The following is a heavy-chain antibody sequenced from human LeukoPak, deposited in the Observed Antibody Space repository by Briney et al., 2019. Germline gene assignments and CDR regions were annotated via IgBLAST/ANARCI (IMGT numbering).Heavy chain of an antibody. CDR3: AKVHGYYDSSGYFDY. CDR1: GFTFSGYG. J-gene: IGHJ4*02. CDR2: IRYDGSNK. V-gene: IGHV3-30*02. Sequence: GSLRLSCAASGFTFSGYGMHWVRQAPGKGLEWVAFIRYDGSNKYYADSVKGRFTISRDSSKNTLYLQMNSLRPEDTAVYYCAKVHGYYDSSGYFDYWGQGTLVTVSS. D-gene: IGHD3-22*01.